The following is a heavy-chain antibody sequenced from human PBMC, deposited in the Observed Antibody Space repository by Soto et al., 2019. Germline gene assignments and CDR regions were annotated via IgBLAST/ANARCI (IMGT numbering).Heavy chain of an antibody. V-gene: IGHV4-34*01. Sequence: SETLSLTCAVYGGSFSGYYWSWIRQPPGKGLEWIGEINHSGSTNYNPSLKSRVTISVDTSKNQFSLKLSSVTAADTAVYYCARGYDSSGYYNYYYYYGMDVWGQGTTVTVSS. D-gene: IGHD3-22*01. CDR3: ARGYDSSGYYNYYYYYGMDV. CDR1: GGSFSGYY. J-gene: IGHJ6*02. CDR2: INHSGST.